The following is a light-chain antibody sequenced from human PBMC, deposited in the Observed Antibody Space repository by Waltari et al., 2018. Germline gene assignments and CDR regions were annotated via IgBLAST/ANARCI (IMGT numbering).Light chain of an antibody. CDR2: WAS. Sequence: DIVMTQSPDSLVVSLGERATINCKSSQGVLYNSNNKNYLAWYQQKPGQPPKLLIYWASTREPGVPDRFSGSGSGTDFSLTISSLQAEDVAVYYCHQYYSTPWTFGQGTKVEI. CDR3: HQYYSTPWT. V-gene: IGKV4-1*01. J-gene: IGKJ1*01. CDR1: QGVLYNSNNKNY.